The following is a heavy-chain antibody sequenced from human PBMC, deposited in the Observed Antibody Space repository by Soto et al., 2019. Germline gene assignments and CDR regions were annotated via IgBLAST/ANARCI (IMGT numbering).Heavy chain of an antibody. CDR3: ARPFLWRGYLPEFRDGMDV. CDR2: IYYSGSTT. Sequence: QMQLQESGPGLVKPSETLSLTCTVSGGSIDSFYWSWIRQFPGKGLEWIGYIYYSGSTTNYNPSLKSRATLSVDTSKNQFSLKLSSMTAADTVVYYCARPFLWRGYLPEFRDGMDVWGPGTTVIVSS. CDR1: GGSIDSFY. J-gene: IGHJ6*02. V-gene: IGHV4-59*01. D-gene: IGHD3-3*01.